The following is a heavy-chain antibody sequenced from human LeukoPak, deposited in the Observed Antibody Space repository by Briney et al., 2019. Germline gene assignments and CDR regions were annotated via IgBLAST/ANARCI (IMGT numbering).Heavy chain of an antibody. D-gene: IGHD3-22*01. CDR1: GFTFSDYY. V-gene: IGHV3-11*04. CDR3: ARAFHYYDSSGAIDY. CDR2: ISSSGSTI. J-gene: IGHJ4*02. Sequence: GGSLRFSCAASGFTFSDYYMSWIRQAPGKGLEWVSYISSSGSTIYYADSVKGRFTISRDNAKNSLYLQMNSLRAEDTAVYYCARAFHYYDSSGAIDYWGQGTLVTVSS.